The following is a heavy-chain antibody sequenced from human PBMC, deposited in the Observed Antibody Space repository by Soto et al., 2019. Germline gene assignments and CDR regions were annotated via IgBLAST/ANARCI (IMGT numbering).Heavy chain of an antibody. Sequence: QVQLVQSGAEVKKPGASVKVSCKASGYTFTRYDINWVRQATGQGLEWMGWMNPNSGNTGYAQKLQGRVTMTRNTSKSTAYIELSSLRSEDTAVYYCTSSGSGWYHYWAQGTLVTVSS. CDR2: MNPNSGNT. V-gene: IGHV1-8*01. J-gene: IGHJ4*02. D-gene: IGHD6-19*01. CDR3: TSSGSGWYHY. CDR1: GYTFTRYD.